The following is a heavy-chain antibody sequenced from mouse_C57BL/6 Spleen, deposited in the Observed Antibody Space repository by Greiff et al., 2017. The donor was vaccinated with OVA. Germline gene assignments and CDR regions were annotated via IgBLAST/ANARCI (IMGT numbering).Heavy chain of an antibody. V-gene: IGHV1-64*01. CDR2: IHPNSGST. J-gene: IGHJ1*03. CDR3: ARPNGNWYFGV. Sequence: QVQLQQPGAELVKPGASVTLSCKASGYTFTSYWMHWVKQRPGPGLEWIGMIHPNSGSTNYNENFKSKATLTVDKSSKTSYMQPSSLTSDDSAVDYCARPNGNWYFGVWGTGTTVTVSS. D-gene: IGHD4-1*02. CDR1: GYTFTSYW.